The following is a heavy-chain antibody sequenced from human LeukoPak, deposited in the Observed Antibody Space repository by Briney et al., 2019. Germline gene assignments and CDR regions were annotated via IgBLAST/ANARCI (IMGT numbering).Heavy chain of an antibody. Sequence: ASAKVSCKASGYTFTYYAMHWVRQAPGQRLEWMGWINAVNGNTKYSQKFQGRVTITRDTSASAAYMELSSLRSEDTAVYYCAREGMTYYDILTGYYKEYYFDYWGQGTLVTVSS. V-gene: IGHV1-3*01. J-gene: IGHJ4*02. CDR3: AREGMTYYDILTGYYKEYYFDY. CDR2: INAVNGNT. D-gene: IGHD3-9*01. CDR1: GYTFTYYA.